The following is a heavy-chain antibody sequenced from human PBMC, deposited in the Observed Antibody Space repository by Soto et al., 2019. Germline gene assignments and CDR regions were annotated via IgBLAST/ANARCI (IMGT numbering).Heavy chain of an antibody. V-gene: IGHV3-23*01. CDR2: ISGSGGST. D-gene: IGHD3-16*02. CDR1: GFTFSSYA. J-gene: IGHJ4*02. CDR3: AKDDYDYVWGSYRYTRFGY. Sequence: GGSLRLSCAASGFTFSSYAMSWVRQAPGKGLEWVSAISGSGGSTYYADSVKGRFTISRDNSMNTLYLQMNSLRAEDTAVYYCAKDDYDYVWGSYRYTRFGYWGQGTLVTVSS.